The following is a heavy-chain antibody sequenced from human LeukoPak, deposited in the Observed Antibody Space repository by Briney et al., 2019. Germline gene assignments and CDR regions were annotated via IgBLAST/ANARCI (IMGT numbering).Heavy chain of an antibody. J-gene: IGHJ4*02. Sequence: GSLRLSCAASGFTFSSYSMNWVRQAPGKGLEWVSSISSSSNYIYYADSVKGRFTISRDNAKNSLYLQMNSLRAEDTAVYYCARDKSATVVTRSYSYWGQGTLVTVSS. CDR1: GFTFSSYS. CDR2: ISSSSNYI. D-gene: IGHD4-23*01. V-gene: IGHV3-21*01. CDR3: ARDKSATVVTRSYSY.